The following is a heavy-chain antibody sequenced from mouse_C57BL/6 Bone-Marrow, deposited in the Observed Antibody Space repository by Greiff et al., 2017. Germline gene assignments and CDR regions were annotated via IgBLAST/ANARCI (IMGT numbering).Heavy chain of an antibody. CDR2: IRLKSDNYAT. J-gene: IGHJ3*01. V-gene: IGHV6-3*01. CDR3: TCYYYGSSSFAY. Sequence: EVKLVASGGGLVQPGGSMKISCVASGFTFSNYWMNWVRQSPETGLEWVAHIRLKSDNYATHYAESVKGRFTISRDDSESSVDLQMNNLSAEDTGIYDCTCYYYGSSSFAYWGQGTLVTVSA. D-gene: IGHD1-1*01. CDR1: GFTFSNYW.